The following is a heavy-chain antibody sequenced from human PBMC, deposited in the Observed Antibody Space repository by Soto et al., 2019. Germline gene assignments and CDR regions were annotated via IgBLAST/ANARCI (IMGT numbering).Heavy chain of an antibody. J-gene: IGHJ6*02. Sequence: VGSLRLSCAASGFTFSSYGMHWVRQAPGKGLEWLAVISYDGTNEYYADSVKGLFTISRDNSKNTLYLQINSLRAEDSAVYHCAKDIISGSSYYFYGMDVWGHGTTVTVSS. D-gene: IGHD3-22*01. CDR3: AKDIISGSSYYFYGMDV. CDR2: ISYDGTNE. CDR1: GFTFSSYG. V-gene: IGHV3-30*18.